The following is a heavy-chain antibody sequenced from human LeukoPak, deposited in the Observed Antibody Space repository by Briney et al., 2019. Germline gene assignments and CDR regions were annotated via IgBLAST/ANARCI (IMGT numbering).Heavy chain of an antibody. CDR3: ARGIYCSSTSCYYYYYYMDV. CDR2: IYTSGST. J-gene: IGHJ6*03. CDR1: GGSISSYY. Sequence: PSETLSLTCTASGGSISSYYWSWIRQPAGKGLEWIGRIYTSGSTNYNPSFKSRVTMSVDTSKNQFCLKLSSVTAADTAVYYCARGIYCSSTSCYYYYYYMDVWGKGTTVTGSS. D-gene: IGHD2-2*01. V-gene: IGHV4-4*07.